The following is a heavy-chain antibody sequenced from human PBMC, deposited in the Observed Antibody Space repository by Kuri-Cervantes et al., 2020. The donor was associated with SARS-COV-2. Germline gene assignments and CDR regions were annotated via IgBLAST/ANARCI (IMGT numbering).Heavy chain of an antibody. Sequence: GGSLRLSCAASGFTFSNAWMSWVRQAPGKGLEWVGRIKSKTDGGTTDYAAPVKGRFTISRDDSKNTLYLQMNSLKTEDTAVYYCAKGQTTVTTCFDYWGQGTLVTVSS. CDR2: IKSKTDGGTT. D-gene: IGHD4-17*01. CDR1: GFTFSNAW. CDR3: AKGQTTVTTCFDY. J-gene: IGHJ4*02. V-gene: IGHV3-15*01.